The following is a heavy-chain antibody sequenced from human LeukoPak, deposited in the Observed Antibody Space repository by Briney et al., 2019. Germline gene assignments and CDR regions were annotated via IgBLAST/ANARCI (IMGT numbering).Heavy chain of an antibody. D-gene: IGHD3-16*01. Sequence: GGSLRLSCAASGFTFSSYWMNWARQAPGKGLEWVASINHNGNVNYYVDSVKGRFTISRDNAKNSLYLQMSNLRAEDTAVYFCARGGGLDVWGRGATVTVSS. CDR1: GFTFSSYW. CDR3: ARGGGLDV. V-gene: IGHV3-7*03. J-gene: IGHJ6*02. CDR2: INHNGNVN.